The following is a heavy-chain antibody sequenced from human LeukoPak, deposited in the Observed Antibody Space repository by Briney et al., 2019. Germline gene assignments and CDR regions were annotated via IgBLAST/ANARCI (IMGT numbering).Heavy chain of an antibody. Sequence: ASVKVSCKASGGTFSSYAISWVRQAPGQGLEWMGGIIPIFGTANYAQKFQGRVAITADKSTSTAYMELSSLRSEDTAVYYCASSLGITGTRDPRFDSWGQGTLVTVSS. CDR1: GGTFSSYA. CDR3: ASSLGITGTRDPRFDS. V-gene: IGHV1-69*06. J-gene: IGHJ4*02. CDR2: IIPIFGTA. D-gene: IGHD1-20*01.